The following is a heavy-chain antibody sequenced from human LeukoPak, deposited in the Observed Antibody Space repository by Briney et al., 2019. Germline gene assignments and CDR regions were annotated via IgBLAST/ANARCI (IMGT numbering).Heavy chain of an antibody. J-gene: IGHJ3*01. D-gene: IGHD6-19*01. CDR1: GGSISSYY. CDR3: ARHLIDGPSSAVAGFSSAFDL. CDR2: IYYSGST. V-gene: IGHV4-59*08. Sequence: SETLSLTCTVSGGSISSYYWSWIRQPPGKGLEWIGYIYYSGSTNYNPSLKSRVTISVDTSKNQFSLKLSSVTAADTAVYYCARHLIDGPSSAVAGFSSAFDLWGQGTMVTVSS.